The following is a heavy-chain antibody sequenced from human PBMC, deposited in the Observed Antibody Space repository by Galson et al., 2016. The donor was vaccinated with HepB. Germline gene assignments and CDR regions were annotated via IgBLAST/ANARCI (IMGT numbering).Heavy chain of an antibody. CDR3: AKEGHYGGHFYMDV. CDR2: ISSSGGNT. CDR1: GFTFSSYV. J-gene: IGHJ6*03. V-gene: IGHV3-23*01. D-gene: IGHD4-17*01. Sequence: SLRLSCAASGFTFSSYVMNWVRQAPGKGLEWVSGISSSGGNTYYADSVKGRFTVSRDNSKNTVYLQMNNLRVEDTAVYYCAKEGHYGGHFYMDVWGEGTTVTVSS.